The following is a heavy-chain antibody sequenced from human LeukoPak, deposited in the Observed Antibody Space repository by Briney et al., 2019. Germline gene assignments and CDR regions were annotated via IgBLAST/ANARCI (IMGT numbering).Heavy chain of an antibody. Sequence: SETLSLTCAVSGVSISSSNSYWGWIRQPPGKGLEWIGSIYYSGNTYYNASLKSRVTISVDTSKNQFSLKVTSVTAADTAVYYCARAGGGYDEYYYYYYYYMDVWGKGTTVTISS. D-gene: IGHD5-12*01. CDR3: ARAGGGYDEYYYYYYYYMDV. CDR2: IYYSGNT. J-gene: IGHJ6*03. V-gene: IGHV4-39*01. CDR1: GVSISSSNSY.